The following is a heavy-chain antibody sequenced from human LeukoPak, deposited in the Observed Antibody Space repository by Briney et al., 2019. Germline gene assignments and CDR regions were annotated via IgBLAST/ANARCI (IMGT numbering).Heavy chain of an antibody. Sequence: GGSLRLSCAASGFSFSSYGMHWVRQASGKGLELVAFIRYDGNEKYYAGSVQGRFTVARDNSKNTLYLEMNGLRPEDTAVYYCASGFYYDYWGQGTLVTVSS. CDR3: ASGFYYDY. V-gene: IGHV3-30*02. D-gene: IGHD3-22*01. CDR2: IRYDGNEK. CDR1: GFSFSSYG. J-gene: IGHJ4*02.